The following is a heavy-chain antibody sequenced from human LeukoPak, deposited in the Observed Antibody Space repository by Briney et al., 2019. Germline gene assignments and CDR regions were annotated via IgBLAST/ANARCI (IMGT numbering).Heavy chain of an antibody. V-gene: IGHV1-2*02. CDR1: GYTFTGYY. Sequence: GASVKVSCKASGYTFTGYYMHWVRQAPGQGLEWMGWINPNSGGTNYAQKFQGRVTMTRDTSISTAYMELSRLRSDDTAVYYCARGPRIQLNDAPYYYYGMDVWGQGTTVTVSS. J-gene: IGHJ6*02. D-gene: IGHD5-18*01. CDR3: ARGPRIQLNDAPYYYYGMDV. CDR2: INPNSGGT.